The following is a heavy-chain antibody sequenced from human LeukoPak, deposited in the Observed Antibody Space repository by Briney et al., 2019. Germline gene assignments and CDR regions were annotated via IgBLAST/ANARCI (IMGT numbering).Heavy chain of an antibody. D-gene: IGHD2-2*01. CDR3: ARWAVVPAAGFDR. V-gene: IGHV1-18*01. J-gene: IGHJ5*02. Sequence: ALVKVSCKASGYTFTSYGISWVRQAPGQGLEWRGWISAYNGSTNYAQKLQGRVTMTTDTSTSTAYMELRSLRSDDTAVYYCARWAVVPAAGFDRWGQGTLVTVSS. CDR2: ISAYNGST. CDR1: GYTFTSYG.